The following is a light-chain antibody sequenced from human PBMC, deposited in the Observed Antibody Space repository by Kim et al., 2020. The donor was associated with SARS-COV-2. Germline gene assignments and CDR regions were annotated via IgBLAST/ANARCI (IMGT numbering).Light chain of an antibody. Sequence: SASVGNKVTITCRASQDISRWLAWYQQKPGKAPKLLIYAASSLHSGVPSRFSGSESGTEFSLTISSLQPEDFATYSCQQANSFPPTFGQGTKLEI. CDR2: AAS. V-gene: IGKV1-12*01. CDR1: QDISRW. CDR3: QQANSFPPT. J-gene: IGKJ2*01.